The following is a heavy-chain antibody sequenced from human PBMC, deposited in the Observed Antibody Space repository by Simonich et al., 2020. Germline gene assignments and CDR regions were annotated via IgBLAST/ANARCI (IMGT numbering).Heavy chain of an antibody. J-gene: IGHJ6*02. V-gene: IGHV4-38-2*01. CDR2: IYHSGST. D-gene: IGHD6-13*01. Sequence: QVQLQESGPGLVKPSETRSLTCAVSGYSISSGYYWGWTRQPPGKGLEWIGGIYHSGSTSSNPALKSRDTISVDTSKNQFSLKLSSVTAADTAVYYCARVGYSNYYYYGMDVWGQGTTVTVSS. CDR3: ARVGYSNYYYYGMDV. CDR1: GYSISSGYY.